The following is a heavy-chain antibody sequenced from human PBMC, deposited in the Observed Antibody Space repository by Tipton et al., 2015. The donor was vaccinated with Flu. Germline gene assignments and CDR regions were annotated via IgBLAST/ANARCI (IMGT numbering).Heavy chain of an antibody. D-gene: IGHD2-15*01. CDR3: ARDLRYCSGGSCYAGDY. J-gene: IGHJ4*02. CDR2: IYSGGST. V-gene: IGHV3-53*01. CDR1: GFTVSSNY. Sequence: SLRLSCAASGFTVSSNYMSWVRQAPGKGLEWVSVIYSGGSTYYADSVKGRFTISRDNSKNTLYLQMNSLRAEDTAVHYCARDLRYCSGGSCYAGDYWGQGTLFTVSS.